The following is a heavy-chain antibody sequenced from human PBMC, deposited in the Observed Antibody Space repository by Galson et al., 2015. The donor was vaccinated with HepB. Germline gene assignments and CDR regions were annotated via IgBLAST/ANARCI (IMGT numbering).Heavy chain of an antibody. V-gene: IGHV3-48*03. D-gene: IGHD5-18*01. Sequence: SLRLSCAASGFTFSSYKMNWVRQAPGKGLEWVSYITGSDNTIFYADSVKGRFTISRDNTKNSLYLHMNSLRVEDTAVYYCARGLIVNTAMIAFDYWGQGALVTVSS. CDR3: ARGLIVNTAMIAFDY. J-gene: IGHJ4*02. CDR2: ITGSDNTI. CDR1: GFTFSSYK.